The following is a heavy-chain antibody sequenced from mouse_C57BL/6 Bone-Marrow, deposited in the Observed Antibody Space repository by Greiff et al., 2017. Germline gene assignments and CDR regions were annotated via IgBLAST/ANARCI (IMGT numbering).Heavy chain of an antibody. CDR1: GYTFTSYW. V-gene: IGHV1-59*01. Sequence: QVQLKQPGAELVRPGTSVKLSCKASGYTFTSYWMHWVKQRPGQGLEWIGVIDPSDSYTNYNQKFKGKATLTVDTSSSTAYMQLSSLTSEDSAVYYCASLCPDVWGTGTTVTVSS. J-gene: IGHJ1*03. CDR3: ASLCPDV. CDR2: IDPSDSYT.